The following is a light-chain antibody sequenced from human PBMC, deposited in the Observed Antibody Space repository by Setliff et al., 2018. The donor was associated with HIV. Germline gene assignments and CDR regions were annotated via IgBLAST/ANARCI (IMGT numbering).Light chain of an antibody. CDR3: AAWDNSLSGSYV. J-gene: IGLJ1*01. Sequence: LTEPPSASGTPGQRVTISCSGSSSNIGRNYVYWYQQLPGTTPKLLIYRNNQRPSGVPDRFSGSKSGTSASLAISGLRSEDEADYYCAAWDNSLSGSYVFGTGTKVTVL. CDR1: SSNIGRNY. V-gene: IGLV1-47*01. CDR2: RNN.